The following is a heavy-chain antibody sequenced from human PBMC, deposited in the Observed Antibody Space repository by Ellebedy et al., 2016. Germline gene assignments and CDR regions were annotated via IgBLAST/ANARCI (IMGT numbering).Heavy chain of an antibody. J-gene: IGHJ4*02. Sequence: SETLSLTCAVSGGSISSSNWWSWVRQPPGKGLEWIGEIYHSGSTNYNPSLKSRVTISVDTSKNQFSLKLSSVTAADTAVYYCARNWGWNYLGYDYWGQGTLVTVSS. D-gene: IGHD1-7*01. V-gene: IGHV4-4*02. CDR2: IYHSGST. CDR3: ARNWGWNYLGYDY. CDR1: GGSISSSNW.